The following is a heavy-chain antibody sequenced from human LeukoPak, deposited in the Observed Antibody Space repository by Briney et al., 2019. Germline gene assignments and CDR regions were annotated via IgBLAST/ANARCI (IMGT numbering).Heavy chain of an antibody. V-gene: IGHV1-2*02. CDR3: ARGGSSSWYYFDY. J-gene: IGHJ4*02. Sequence: SVKVSCKASGYTFTRYYMHWVRQAPGQGLEWMGWINPNSGGTNYAQKFQGRVTMTRDTSISTAYMELSRLRSDDTAVYYCARGGSSSWYYFDYWGQGTLVTVSS. CDR2: INPNSGGT. D-gene: IGHD6-13*01. CDR1: GYTFTRYY.